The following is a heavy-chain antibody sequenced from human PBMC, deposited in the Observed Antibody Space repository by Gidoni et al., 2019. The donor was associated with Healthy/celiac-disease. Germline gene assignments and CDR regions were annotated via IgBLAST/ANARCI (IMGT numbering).Heavy chain of an antibody. Sequence: QVTLRESGPALEKPTQPLPLTCTFPGFSPSTSGMGVSWIRQPPGKALEWLALIDWDDDKYYSTSLKTRLTISKDTSKNQVVLTMTNMDPVDTATYYCARIGRYPGPFDYWGQGTLVTVSS. V-gene: IGHV2-70*01. CDR1: GFSPSTSGMG. D-gene: IGHD1-26*01. CDR3: ARIGRYPGPFDY. CDR2: IDWDDDK. J-gene: IGHJ4*02.